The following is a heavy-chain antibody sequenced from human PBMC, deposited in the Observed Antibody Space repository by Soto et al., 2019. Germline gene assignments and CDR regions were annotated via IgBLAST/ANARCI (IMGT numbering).Heavy chain of an antibody. Sequence: ASVKVSCKASGYTFTSYAMSWVRQAPGQGLEWMGGIIPICGTANYAQKLQGRVTMTTDTSTSTAYMELRSLRSDDTAVYYCARGMGGALVVPAAYWGQGTLVTVSS. V-gene: IGHV1-18*01. CDR1: GYTFTSYA. CDR3: ARGMGGALVVPAAY. J-gene: IGHJ4*02. CDR2: IIPICGTA. D-gene: IGHD2-2*01.